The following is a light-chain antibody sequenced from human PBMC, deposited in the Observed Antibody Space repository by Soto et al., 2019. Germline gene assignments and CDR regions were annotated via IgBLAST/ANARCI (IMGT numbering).Light chain of an antibody. J-gene: IGKJ4*01. V-gene: IGKV3-15*01. CDR1: QSVSSN. Sequence: EKVMTQSPATLSVSPGERATLSCRASQSVSSNLAWYQQKPGQAPSLLIYGASTRATGIPARFSGSGSGTDFTLTISSLQSEDFAVYYCQQYNDWPLTFGGGTKVEIK. CDR2: GAS. CDR3: QQYNDWPLT.